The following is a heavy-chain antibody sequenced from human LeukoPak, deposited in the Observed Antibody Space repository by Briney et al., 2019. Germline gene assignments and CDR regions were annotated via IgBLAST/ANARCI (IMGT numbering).Heavy chain of an antibody. D-gene: IGHD3-3*01. CDR2: IIPIFGTA. CDR1: GGTFSSYA. J-gene: IGHJ3*02. CDR3: ARSYVTYYDFWSGYRNAFVI. Sequence: SVKVSCKASGGTFSSYAISWVRQAPGQGLEWMGGIIPIFGTANYAQKFQGRVTITTDESTSTAYMELSSLRSEDTAVYYCARSYVTYYDFWSGYRNAFVIWGQGTMVTVSS. V-gene: IGHV1-69*05.